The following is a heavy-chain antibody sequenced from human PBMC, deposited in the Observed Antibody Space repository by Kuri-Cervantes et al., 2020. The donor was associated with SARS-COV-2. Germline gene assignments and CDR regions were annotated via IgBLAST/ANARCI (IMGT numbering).Heavy chain of an antibody. J-gene: IGHJ6*02. V-gene: IGHV1-3*04. Sequence: ASVKVSCKASGYTFSNYNMHWVRQAPGQRLEWMGWINTGNGNTKYSQKLQGRITISRDTSASTAYMELNRLRSEDTAVYYCARVGPVISPMDVWGQGTTVTVSS. D-gene: IGHD2-2*01. CDR3: ARVGPVISPMDV. CDR1: GYTFSNYN. CDR2: INTGNGNT.